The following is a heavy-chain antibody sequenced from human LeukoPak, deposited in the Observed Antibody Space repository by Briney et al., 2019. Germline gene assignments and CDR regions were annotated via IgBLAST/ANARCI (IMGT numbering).Heavy chain of an antibody. J-gene: IGHJ5*02. D-gene: IGHD3-10*01. CDR3: ARRVYYYGSGSYYNWFDP. Sequence: SETLSLTCTVSGGSISSYYWSWIRQPPGKGLEWIGYIYYSGSTNYNPSLKSRVTISVDTSKNQFSLKLSSVTAADTAVYYCARRVYYYGSGSYYNWFDPWGQGTLVTVSS. V-gene: IGHV4-59*12. CDR2: IYYSGST. CDR1: GGSISSYY.